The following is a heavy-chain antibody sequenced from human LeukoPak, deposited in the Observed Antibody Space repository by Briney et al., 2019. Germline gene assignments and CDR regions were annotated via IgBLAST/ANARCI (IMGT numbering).Heavy chain of an antibody. CDR3: ARRYCSGGSCYLYA. V-gene: IGHV1-18*01. CDR2: ISAYNGNT. D-gene: IGHD2-15*01. Sequence: GASVKVSCKASGYTFTSYGISWVRQAPGQGLEWMGWISAYNGNTNYAQKLQGRVTMTTDTSTSTAYMELRSLRSDDTAVYYCARRYCSGGSCYLYAWGQGTMVTVSS. CDR1: GYTFTSYG. J-gene: IGHJ3*01.